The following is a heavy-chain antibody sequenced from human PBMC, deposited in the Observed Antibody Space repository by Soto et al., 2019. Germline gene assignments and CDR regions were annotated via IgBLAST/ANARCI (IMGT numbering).Heavy chain of an antibody. CDR2: IYWDDDQ. CDR1: GFSLTTTSMG. V-gene: IGHV2-5*02. D-gene: IGHD4-17*01. J-gene: IGHJ4*02. CDR3: AHAGDYDLLSFDH. Sequence: QITLKESGPPLVRPAQTLTLTCAFSGFSLTTTSMGVAWIRQPPGKALEWLALIYWDDDQRYSPSLKARPTISKDTTRSRVVLTISNMNPEDTGTYFCAHAGDYDLLSFDHWGPGTLVTVSS.